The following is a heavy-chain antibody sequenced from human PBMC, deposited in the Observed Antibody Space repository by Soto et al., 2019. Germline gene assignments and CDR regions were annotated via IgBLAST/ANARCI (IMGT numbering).Heavy chain of an antibody. J-gene: IGHJ4*02. D-gene: IGHD2-21*02. CDR1: GGTFSSYT. CDR2: IIPILGIA. CDR3: GTQRASCGGDCYCSR. V-gene: IGHV1-69*02. Sequence: QVQLVQSGAEVKKPGSSVKVSCKASGGTFSSYTISWVRQAPGQGLEWMGRIIPILGIANYAQKFQGRVTITEDKSTSTADMGLSSLKSEDTAVYYCGTQRASCGGDCYCSRGGQGTLVTVSS.